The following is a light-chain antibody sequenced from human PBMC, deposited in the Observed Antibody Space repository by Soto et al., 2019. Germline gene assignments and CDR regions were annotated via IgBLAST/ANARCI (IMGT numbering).Light chain of an antibody. CDR1: KLGSKY. J-gene: IGLJ2*01. V-gene: IGLV3-1*01. CDR2: EDK. Sequence: SYELTQPPSLSVSPGQTASISCSGDKLGSKYACWYQQKPGQSPVLVIYEDKKRPSGIPERFSGSNSGNIATLTISGTQAMDEADYYCQAWDSSTLIFGGGTKLTVL. CDR3: QAWDSSTLI.